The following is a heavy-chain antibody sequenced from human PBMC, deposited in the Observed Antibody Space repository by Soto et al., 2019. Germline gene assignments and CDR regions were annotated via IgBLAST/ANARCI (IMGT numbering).Heavy chain of an antibody. Sequence: PSETLSLTCTVSGGSISSSSYYWGWIRQPPGKGLEWIGSIYYSGSTYYNPSLKSRVTISVDTSKNQFSLKLSSVTAADTAVYYCARQNQSYYYYYGMDVWGQGTTVTVSS. CDR1: GGSISSSSYY. CDR3: ARQNQSYYYYYGMDV. J-gene: IGHJ6*02. V-gene: IGHV4-39*01. CDR2: IYYSGST.